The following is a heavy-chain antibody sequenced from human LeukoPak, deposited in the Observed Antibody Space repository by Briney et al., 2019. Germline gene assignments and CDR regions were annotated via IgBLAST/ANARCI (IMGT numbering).Heavy chain of an antibody. J-gene: IGHJ4*02. Sequence: GRSLRLSCAASGFTFSNYAMHWVRQAPGKGLEWVAVISYDGSNKYYADSVKGRFTISRDNSKNTLYLRMNSLRAEDTAVYYCARSSSMVTFDYWGQGTLVTVSS. CDR3: ARSSSMVTFDY. V-gene: IGHV3-30*04. CDR2: ISYDGSNK. D-gene: IGHD5-18*01. CDR1: GFTFSNYA.